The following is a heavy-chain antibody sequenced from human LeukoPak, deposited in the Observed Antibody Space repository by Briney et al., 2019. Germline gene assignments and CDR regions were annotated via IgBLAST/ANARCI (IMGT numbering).Heavy chain of an antibody. CDR2: IYPGNSDT. D-gene: IGHD3-10*01. CDR1: GYILTNNW. V-gene: IGHV5-51*01. CDR3: ARDRSPGNFDY. Sequence: GESLKISCKISGYILTNNWIGWVRQVPGKGLEWMGLIYPGNSDTKYSPSFQGQVTFSVDKSISTAYLHWSSLKASDTAMYYCARDRSPGNFDYWGQGTLVTVSS. J-gene: IGHJ4*02.